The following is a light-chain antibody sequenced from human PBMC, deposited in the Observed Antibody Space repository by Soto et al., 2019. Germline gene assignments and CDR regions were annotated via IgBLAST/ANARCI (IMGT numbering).Light chain of an antibody. V-gene: IGLV1-51*02. CDR1: SSNIGNNY. Sequence: QSVLTQPPSVSAAPGQKVTISCSGSSSNIGNNYVSRYQQLPGTAPKLLIYENNKRPSGIPDRFSGSKSGTSATLGITGLQTGDEADYYCGTWDSSLSAGWVFGGGTKVTVL. CDR2: ENN. J-gene: IGLJ3*02. CDR3: GTWDSSLSAGWV.